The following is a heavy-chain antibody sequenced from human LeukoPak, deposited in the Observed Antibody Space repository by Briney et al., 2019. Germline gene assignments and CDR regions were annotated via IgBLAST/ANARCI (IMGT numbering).Heavy chain of an antibody. D-gene: IGHD2-15*01. V-gene: IGHV3-48*02. CDR2: ISSTGTTM. CDR3: AVEGYCSGGSCYTNWFDP. Sequence: PGGSLRLSCAASGFTFSSYSMNWVRQAPGKGLDWVSYISSTGTTMYYADSVKGRFTISRDNAKNSLYLQMNSLGDEDTAVYYCAVEGYCSGGSCYTNWFDPWGQGTLITVSS. CDR1: GFTFSSYS. J-gene: IGHJ5*02.